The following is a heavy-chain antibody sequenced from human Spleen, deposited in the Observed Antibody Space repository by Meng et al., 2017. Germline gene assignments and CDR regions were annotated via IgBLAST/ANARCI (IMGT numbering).Heavy chain of an antibody. Sequence: GGSLRLSCAASGFTFSSYWMSWVRQAPGKGLEWVANIKQDGSEKYYVDSVKGRFTISRDNAKNSLYLQMNSLRAEDTAVYYCARVRGLLEYYFDYWGQGTLVTVSS. J-gene: IGHJ4*02. CDR1: GFTFSSYW. CDR3: ARVRGLLEYYFDY. D-gene: IGHD3-10*01. V-gene: IGHV3-7*01. CDR2: IKQDGSEK.